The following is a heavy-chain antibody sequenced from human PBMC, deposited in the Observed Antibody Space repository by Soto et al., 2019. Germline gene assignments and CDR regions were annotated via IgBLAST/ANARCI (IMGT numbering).Heavy chain of an antibody. J-gene: IGHJ4*02. D-gene: IGHD3-9*01. CDR1: GFTFSDYY. CDR3: ARSLTGYLFDY. V-gene: IGHV3-11*03. Sequence: GGSLRLPCAASGFTFSDYYMSWIRQAPGKGLEWVSYISSSSSYTNYADSVKGRFTISRDNAKNSLYLQMNSLRAEDTAVYYCARSLTGYLFDYWGQGTLVTVSS. CDR2: ISSSSSYT.